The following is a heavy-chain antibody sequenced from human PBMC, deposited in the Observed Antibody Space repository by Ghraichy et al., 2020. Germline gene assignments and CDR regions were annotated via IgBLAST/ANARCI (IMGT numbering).Heavy chain of an antibody. Sequence: SVKVSCKASGGTFSSYAISWVRQAPGQGLEWMGGIIPIFGTANYAQKFQGRVTITADKSTSTAYMELSSLRSEDTAVYYCARGITMVQEIDYWGQGTLVTVSS. J-gene: IGHJ4*02. CDR2: IIPIFGTA. V-gene: IGHV1-69*06. CDR1: GGTFSSYA. CDR3: ARGITMVQEIDY. D-gene: IGHD3-10*01.